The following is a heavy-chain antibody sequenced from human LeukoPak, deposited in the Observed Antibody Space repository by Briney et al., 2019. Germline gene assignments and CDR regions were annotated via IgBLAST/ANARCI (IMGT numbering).Heavy chain of an antibody. CDR1: GYPFTSYY. J-gene: IGHJ4*02. V-gene: IGHV1-18*01. D-gene: IGHD6-13*01. CDR3: ARDNTAAGPFDY. Sequence: ASVKVSCKASGYPFTSYYINWVRQAPGQGLEWMGWISAYNGDTNYAQNLQGRVTMTTDTSTDTAYMELRSLRSDDTAVYYCARDNTAAGPFDYWGQGTLVTVSS. CDR2: ISAYNGDT.